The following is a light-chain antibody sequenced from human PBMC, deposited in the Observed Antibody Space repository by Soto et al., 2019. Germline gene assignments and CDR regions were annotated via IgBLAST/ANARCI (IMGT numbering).Light chain of an antibody. CDR3: CSYGGSFPYV. Sequence: QSALTQPPSVSGSPGQSVTISCTGTSSDVGGYDYVSWYQQRPGKAPKLLIYDVTTRPSGVPDRFSGSKSGNTASLTISGLQAEDEADFYCCSYGGSFPYVFGTGTKVTVL. J-gene: IGLJ1*01. CDR2: DVT. V-gene: IGLV2-11*01. CDR1: SSDVGGYDY.